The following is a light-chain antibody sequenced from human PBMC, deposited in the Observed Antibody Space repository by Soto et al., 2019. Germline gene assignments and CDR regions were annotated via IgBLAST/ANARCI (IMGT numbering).Light chain of an antibody. Sequence: IPMTQSPSSLSAFVGDSVTISCRASQNINKNLNWYQQKSGKAPSLLMYEASTLQSGVPSRFRGSGSGTDFTLAITNLQPEDFATYYCQQSFHTPYTLGQGTKREI. CDR2: EAS. V-gene: IGKV1-39*01. CDR3: QQSFHTPYT. J-gene: IGKJ2*01. CDR1: QNINKN.